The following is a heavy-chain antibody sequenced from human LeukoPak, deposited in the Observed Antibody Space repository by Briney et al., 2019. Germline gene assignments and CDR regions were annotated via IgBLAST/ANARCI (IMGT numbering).Heavy chain of an antibody. CDR1: GGSFSGYY. D-gene: IGHD6-19*01. J-gene: IGHJ4*02. Sequence: SETLSLTCAVYGGSFSGYYWSWIRQPPGKGLEWIGEINHSGSTNYNPSLKSRVTISVDTSKNQFSLKLSSVTAADTAVFYCARHQISSGWSLYFDSWGQGILVAVSS. CDR3: ARHQISSGWSLYFDS. CDR2: INHSGST. V-gene: IGHV4-34*01.